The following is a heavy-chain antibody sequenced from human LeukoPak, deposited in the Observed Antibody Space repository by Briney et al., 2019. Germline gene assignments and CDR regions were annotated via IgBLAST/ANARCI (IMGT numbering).Heavy chain of an antibody. D-gene: IGHD3-9*01. CDR2: IYYSGST. CDR3: ARHNAYYDILTGYYAPYFDY. J-gene: IGHJ4*02. Sequence: LSETLSLTCTVSGGSISSYSWSWIRQPPGKGLEWVGYIYYSGSTNYNPSLKRRVTISVDTSKNQFSLKLSSVTAADTAVYYCARHNAYYDILTGYYAPYFDYWGQGTLVTVSS. V-gene: IGHV4-59*08. CDR1: GGSISSYS.